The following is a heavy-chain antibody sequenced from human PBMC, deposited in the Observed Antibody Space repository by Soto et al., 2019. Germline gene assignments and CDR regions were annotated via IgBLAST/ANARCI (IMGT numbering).Heavy chain of an antibody. CDR1: GGSISSSSYY. V-gene: IGHV4-39*01. D-gene: IGHD3-10*01. CDR2: IYYSGST. CDR3: ARPILKPDNWFDP. Sequence: SETLSLTCTVSGGSISSSSYYWGWIRQPPGKGLEWIGSIYYSGSTYYNPSLKSRVTISVDTSKNQFSLKLSSVTAADTAVYYCARPILKPDNWFDPWGQGTPVTVSS. J-gene: IGHJ5*02.